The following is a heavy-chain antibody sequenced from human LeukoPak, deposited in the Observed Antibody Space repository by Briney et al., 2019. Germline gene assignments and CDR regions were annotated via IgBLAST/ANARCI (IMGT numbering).Heavy chain of an antibody. D-gene: IGHD6-19*01. CDR1: GFTFSSYA. Sequence: GASLRLSCAASGFTFSSYAMSWVRQAPGKGLEWVSAISGSGGSTYYADSVKGRFTISRDNSKNTLYLQMSSLRAEDTAVYYCAKDLAVARTLYYYYGMDVLGQGTTVTVSS. V-gene: IGHV3-23*01. CDR2: ISGSGGST. J-gene: IGHJ6*02. CDR3: AKDLAVARTLYYYYGMDV.